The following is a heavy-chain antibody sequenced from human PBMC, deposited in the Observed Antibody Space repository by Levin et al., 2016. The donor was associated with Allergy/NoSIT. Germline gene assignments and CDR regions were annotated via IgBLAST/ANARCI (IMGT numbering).Heavy chain of an antibody. J-gene: IGHJ3*02. V-gene: IGHV3-9*01. CDR2: ISWNSGSI. CDR1: GFTFDDYA. D-gene: IGHD1-26*01. Sequence: GGSLRLSCAASGFTFDDYAMHWVRQAPGKGLEWVSGISWNSGSIGYADSVKGRFTISRDNAKNSLYLQMNSLRAEDTALYYCAKDTSGSYFDAFDIWGQGTMVTVSS. CDR3: AKDTSGSYFDAFDI.